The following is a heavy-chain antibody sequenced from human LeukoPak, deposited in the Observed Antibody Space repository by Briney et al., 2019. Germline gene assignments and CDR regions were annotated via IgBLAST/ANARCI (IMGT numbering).Heavy chain of an antibody. CDR1: GYSFTSYW. J-gene: IGHJ3*02. V-gene: IGHV5-51*01. CDR3: ARSCTSTSCYLTDAFDI. D-gene: IGHD2-2*01. Sequence: GESLQISCKGSGYSFTSYWIGWVRQMPGKGLEWMVIIYPGDSDTRYSPSFQGQVTISADKSISTAYLQWSSLKASDTAMYYCARSCTSTSCYLTDAFDIWGQGTMVTVSS. CDR2: IYPGDSDT.